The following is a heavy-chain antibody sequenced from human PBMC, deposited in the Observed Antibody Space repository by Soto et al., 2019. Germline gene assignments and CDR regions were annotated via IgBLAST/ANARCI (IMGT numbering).Heavy chain of an antibody. J-gene: IGHJ5*02. CDR3: ARDYDSGSSTESWWFDP. D-gene: IGHD1-26*01. Sequence: QVQLVESGGGLVKPGGSLRLSCAASGFTFSDYYMSWIRQAPGKGLEWVSYISSSSSYTNYADSVKGRFTISRDNAKNSLYLQMNSLRAEDTAVYYCARDYDSGSSTESWWFDPWGQGTLVTVSS. V-gene: IGHV3-11*06. CDR2: ISSSSSYT. CDR1: GFTFSDYY.